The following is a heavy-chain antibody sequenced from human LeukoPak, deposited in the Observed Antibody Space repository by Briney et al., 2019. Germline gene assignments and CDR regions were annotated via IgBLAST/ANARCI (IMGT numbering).Heavy chain of an antibody. J-gene: IGHJ6*02. D-gene: IGHD2-2*01. CDR1: GYTFTSYD. CDR3: ARGWGFEDIVVVPAAPYYYGMDV. Sequence: ASVKVSCEASGYTFTSYDINWVRQATGQGLEWMGWMNPNSGNTGYAQKFQGRVTMTRNTSISTAYMELSSLRSEDTAVYYCARGWGFEDIVVVPAAPYYYGMDVWGQGTTVTVSS. CDR2: MNPNSGNT. V-gene: IGHV1-8*01.